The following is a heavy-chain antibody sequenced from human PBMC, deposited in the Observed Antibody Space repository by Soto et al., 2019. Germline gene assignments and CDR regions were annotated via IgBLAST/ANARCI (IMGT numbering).Heavy chain of an antibody. D-gene: IGHD6-13*01. J-gene: IGHJ3*02. Sequence: GSVKVYCKASGYTFTGYYMHLVRRAPGQGLEWMGWINPNSGGTNYAQKFQGWVTMTRDTSISTAYMELSRLRSDDTAVYYCARGDAAGYSSSWSAFDIWGQGTLVTVSS. CDR1: GYTFTGYY. V-gene: IGHV1-2*04. CDR2: INPNSGGT. CDR3: ARGDAAGYSSSWSAFDI.